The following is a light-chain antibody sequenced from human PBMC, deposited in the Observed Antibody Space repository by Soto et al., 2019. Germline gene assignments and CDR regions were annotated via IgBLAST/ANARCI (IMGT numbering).Light chain of an antibody. J-gene: IGKJ5*01. CDR1: QSLNND. V-gene: IGKV1-5*01. CDR2: DAS. Sequence: DIQMTQSPSTLSASVGDRVTITCRASQSLNNDLAWYQQKPGKAPNLLIYDASTLERGVLSRFSGTGSGTEFTLAINSLQPDDFATYYCQQYHRSSITFGQGTRLEIK. CDR3: QQYHRSSIT.